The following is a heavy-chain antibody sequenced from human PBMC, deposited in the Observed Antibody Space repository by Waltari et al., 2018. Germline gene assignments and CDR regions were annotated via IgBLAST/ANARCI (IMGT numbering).Heavy chain of an antibody. CDR3: ARGAASSTIFGVVTFHQ. V-gene: IGHV3-30*01. CDR2: ISFDGNTE. CDR1: GFTFSSYV. Sequence: QVQLVESGGGVVPPGRSLRLSCAASGFTFSSYVMHWFRQAPGQGLEWVAVISFDGNTEYSANSVKGRFTISRDNSRNTLYLQMNSLRVEDTAVYYCARGAASSTIFGVVTFHQWGQGTLVTVSS. J-gene: IGHJ1*01. D-gene: IGHD3-3*01.